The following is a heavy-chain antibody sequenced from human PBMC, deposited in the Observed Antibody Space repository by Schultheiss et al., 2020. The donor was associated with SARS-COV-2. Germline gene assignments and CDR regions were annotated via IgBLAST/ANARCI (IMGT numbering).Heavy chain of an antibody. V-gene: IGHV4-39*07. J-gene: IGHJ6*02. D-gene: IGHD4-23*01. CDR1: GGSISSSSYY. CDR2: IHHSGST. CDR3: ARYGSNYGGNLFSYYYYGMDV. Sequence: SETLSLTCTVSGGSISSSSYYWGWIRQPPGKGLEWIGEIHHSGSTYYNPSLKSRITMSVDTSKNQFYLKLSSVTAADTAVYYCARYGSNYGGNLFSYYYYGMDVWGQGTTVTVSS.